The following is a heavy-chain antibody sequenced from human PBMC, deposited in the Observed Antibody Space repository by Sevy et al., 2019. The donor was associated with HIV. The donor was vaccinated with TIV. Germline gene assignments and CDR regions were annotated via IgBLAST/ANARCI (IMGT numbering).Heavy chain of an antibody. CDR2: IIPIFGTA. CDR1: GGTFSSYA. V-gene: IGHV1-69*13. CDR3: ARGGGIAQHYYYYYMDV. D-gene: IGHD6-13*01. Sequence: ASVKVSCKASGGTFSSYAISWVRQAPGQGLEWMGGIIPIFGTANYAQKFQGRVTITADESTSTVYMELSSLRSEDTAVYYCARGGGIAQHYYYYYMDVWGKGTTVTVSS. J-gene: IGHJ6*03.